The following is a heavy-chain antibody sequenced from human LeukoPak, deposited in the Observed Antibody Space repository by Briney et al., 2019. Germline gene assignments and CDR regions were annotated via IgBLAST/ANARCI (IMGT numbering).Heavy chain of an antibody. Sequence: GGSLRLSCVASGFTFTSFYMSWVRHAPGKGLEWVANINLDGSEQYYVDSVKGRFTISRDNAKNSLYLQMNSLWAEDTAVYYCAREVAVGIGAYNFWGQGTLVTVSS. CDR1: GFTFTSFY. J-gene: IGHJ4*02. CDR2: INLDGSEQ. D-gene: IGHD6-13*01. V-gene: IGHV3-7*01. CDR3: AREVAVGIGAYNF.